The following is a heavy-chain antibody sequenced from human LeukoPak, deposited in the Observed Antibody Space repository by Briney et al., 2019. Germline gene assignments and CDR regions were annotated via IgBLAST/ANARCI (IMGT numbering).Heavy chain of an antibody. CDR2: IKQDGSEK. Sequence: GGSLILSCAASGFNFSSYWMSWVRHDLGKGLEWVANIKQDGSEKYYVDSVKGRFTISRDNAKNSLYLQMNSLRAEDTAVYFCGRGQTTVTNWGQGTLVTVSS. CDR1: GFNFSSYW. J-gene: IGHJ4*02. CDR3: GRGQTTVTN. V-gene: IGHV3-7*03. D-gene: IGHD4-17*01.